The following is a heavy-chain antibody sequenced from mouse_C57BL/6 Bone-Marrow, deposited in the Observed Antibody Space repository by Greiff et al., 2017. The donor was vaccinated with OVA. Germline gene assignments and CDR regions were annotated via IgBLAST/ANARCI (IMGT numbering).Heavy chain of an antibody. CDR1: GYTFTSYT. CDR3: ARENGIWFSY. CDR2: INPSSGYT. Sequence: VQLQQSGAELARPGASVKMSCKASGYTFTSYTMHWVKQRPGQGLEWIGYINPSSGYTKYNQKFKDKATLTADKSSSTAYMQLSSLTSEDSAVYDCARENGIWFSYGGQGTGVTVSA. J-gene: IGHJ3*01. D-gene: IGHD2-1*01. V-gene: IGHV1-4*01.